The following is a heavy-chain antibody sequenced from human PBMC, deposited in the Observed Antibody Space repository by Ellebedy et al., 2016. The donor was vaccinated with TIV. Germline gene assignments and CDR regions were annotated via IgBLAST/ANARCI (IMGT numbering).Heavy chain of an antibody. CDR2: VGGGNKI. J-gene: IGHJ4*02. CDR1: GFTFSAFS. Sequence: PGGSLRLSCAASGFTFSAFSMNWVRQAPGKGLEWISYVGGGNKIDYADSVKGRFTISRDNAKNSLSLQMNGLSAEATAVYYCARDLNWGFDYWGQGALVTVSS. CDR3: ARDLNWGFDY. V-gene: IGHV3-21*05. D-gene: IGHD7-27*01.